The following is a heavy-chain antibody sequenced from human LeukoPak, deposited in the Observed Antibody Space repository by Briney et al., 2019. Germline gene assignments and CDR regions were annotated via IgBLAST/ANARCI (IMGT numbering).Heavy chain of an antibody. V-gene: IGHV4-59*01. CDR1: GGSISSYY. CDR2: IYYGGST. D-gene: IGHD6-13*01. J-gene: IGHJ4*02. Sequence: KPSETLSLTCTVSGGSISSYYWSWIRQPPGKGLEWIGYIYYGGSTNYNPSLKSRVTISVDTSKNQFSLKLSSVTAADTAVYYCARDRGRSLLDYWGQGTLVTVSS. CDR3: ARDRGRSLLDY.